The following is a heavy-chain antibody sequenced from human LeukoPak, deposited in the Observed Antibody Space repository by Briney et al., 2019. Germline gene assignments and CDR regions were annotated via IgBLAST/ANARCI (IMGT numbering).Heavy chain of an antibody. J-gene: IGHJ4*02. CDR2: IYYSGST. CDR3: ARAEMATMAFDY. D-gene: IGHD5-24*01. V-gene: IGHV4-39*01. CDR1: GGSISSSSYY. Sequence: SETLSLTCTVSGGSISSSSYYWGWIRQPPGKGQEWIGSIYYSGSTYYNPSLKSRVTISVDTSKNQFSLKLSSVTAADTAVYCCARAEMATMAFDYWGQGTLVTVSS.